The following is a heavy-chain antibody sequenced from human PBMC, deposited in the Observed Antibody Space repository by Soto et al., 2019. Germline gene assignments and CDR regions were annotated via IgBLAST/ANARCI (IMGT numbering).Heavy chain of an antibody. V-gene: IGHV3-48*03. CDR3: AHVGGDGYNSPDGGDAFDI. J-gene: IGHJ3*02. CDR2: ISSSGSTI. D-gene: IGHD5-12*01. Sequence: PGGSLRLSGTASGFTLSSYEMNWVRQAPGKGLEWVSYISSSGSTIYYADSVKGRFTISRDNAKNSLYLQMNSLRAEDTAVYYCAHVGGDGYNSPDGGDAFDIWGQGTMVTVSS. CDR1: GFTLSSYE.